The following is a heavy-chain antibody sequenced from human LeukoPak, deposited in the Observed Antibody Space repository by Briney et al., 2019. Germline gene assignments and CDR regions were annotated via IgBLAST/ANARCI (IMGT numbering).Heavy chain of an antibody. CDR1: GGTFSSYA. V-gene: IGHV1-69*05. Sequence: ASVKVSCKASGGTFSSYAISWVRQAPGQGLEWMGGIIPIFDTANYAQKFQGRVTITTDESTSTAYMELSSLRSEDTAVYYCAGAEGIAVARLRFDYYYYMDVWGKGTTVTVSS. CDR3: AGAEGIAVARLRFDYYYYMDV. J-gene: IGHJ6*03. D-gene: IGHD6-19*01. CDR2: IIPIFDTA.